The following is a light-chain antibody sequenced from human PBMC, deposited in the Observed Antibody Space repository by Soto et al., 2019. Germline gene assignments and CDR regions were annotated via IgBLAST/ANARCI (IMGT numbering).Light chain of an antibody. CDR1: QGISSY. CDR2: AAS. J-gene: IGKJ4*01. V-gene: IGKV1-27*01. Sequence: DIQMTQSPSSLSASVGDRVTITCRASQGISSYLAWYQQKPGKVPKVLIYAASTLQSGVPSRFSGSGSGTEFTLTISSLQPDDFATYYCQQYKSFSLTFAGGTKVDIK. CDR3: QQYKSFSLT.